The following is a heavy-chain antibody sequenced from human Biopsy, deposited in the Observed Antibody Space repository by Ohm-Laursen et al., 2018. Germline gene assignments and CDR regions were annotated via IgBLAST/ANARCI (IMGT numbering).Heavy chain of an antibody. CDR2: NIPILGTR. V-gene: IGHV1-69*06. J-gene: IGHJ1*01. D-gene: IGHD3-9*01. Sequence: AASVKVSCKAPGGTFSNYGVNWVRQAPGQGLEWLGGNIPILGTRNYAQKFQDRVTVAADTSTSTATMELRSLRSDDTAVYYCATKLTGYFHHWGQGTLVIVSS. CDR1: GGTFSNYG. CDR3: ATKLTGYFHH.